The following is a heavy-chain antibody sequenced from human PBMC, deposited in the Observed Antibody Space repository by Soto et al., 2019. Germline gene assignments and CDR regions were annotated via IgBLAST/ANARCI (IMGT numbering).Heavy chain of an antibody. J-gene: IGHJ6*02. V-gene: IGHV3-66*01. CDR1: GFTFSSNY. Sequence: GGSLRLSCAAPGFTFSSNYMSWVRQAPGKGLEWIPIIYSAGNTYYADSVKGRFTISRDNSKNTLYLQMNSLGAEDTAVYYCARDFVVGGPTINYYYGMDVWGQGTTVTVSS. CDR3: ARDFVVGGPTINYYYGMDV. CDR2: IYSAGNT. D-gene: IGHD1-26*01.